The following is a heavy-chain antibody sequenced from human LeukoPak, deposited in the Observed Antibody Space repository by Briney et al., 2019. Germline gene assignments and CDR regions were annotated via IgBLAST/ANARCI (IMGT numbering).Heavy chain of an antibody. Sequence: PGGSLRLSCAASGFTFSSYAMSWVRQAPGKGLEWVGRIKSKTDGGTTDYAAPVKGRFTISRDDSKNTLYLQMNSLKTEDTAVYYCTTIIPQSGYGDYIDYWGQGTLVTVSS. J-gene: IGHJ4*02. D-gene: IGHD4-17*01. CDR2: IKSKTDGGTT. CDR3: TTIIPQSGYGDYIDY. CDR1: GFTFSSYA. V-gene: IGHV3-15*01.